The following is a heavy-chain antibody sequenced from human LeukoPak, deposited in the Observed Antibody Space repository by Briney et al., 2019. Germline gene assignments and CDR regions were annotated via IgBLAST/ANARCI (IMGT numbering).Heavy chain of an antibody. Sequence: GGSLRLSCAASGFTFSSYGMHWVRQAPGKGLEWVAFIRYDGSNKYYADSVKGRFTISRDNSKNTLYLQMNSLRAEDTAVYYCASSPAMYSYGQPYYFDYWGQGTLVTVSS. D-gene: IGHD5-18*01. CDR2: IRYDGSNK. CDR1: GFTFSSYG. J-gene: IGHJ4*02. CDR3: ASSPAMYSYGQPYYFDY. V-gene: IGHV3-30*02.